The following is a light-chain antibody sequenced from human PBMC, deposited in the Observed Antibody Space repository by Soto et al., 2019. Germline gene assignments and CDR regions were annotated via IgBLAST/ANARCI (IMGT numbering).Light chain of an antibody. CDR1: QSVSSSY. CDR3: QHYDTSPAAT. J-gene: IGKJ5*01. CDR2: GAS. V-gene: IGKV3-20*01. Sequence: EVVMTQSPATLSVSPGEGVTLSCRAIQSVSSSYLAWYQQKPGQAPRLLIHGASSRATGIPDRFSGSGSGTDFTLTISRLEPEDFALYYCQHYDTSPAATFGQGTRLEIK.